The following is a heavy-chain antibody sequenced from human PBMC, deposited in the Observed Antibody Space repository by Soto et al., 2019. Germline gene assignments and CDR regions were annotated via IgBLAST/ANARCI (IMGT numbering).Heavy chain of an antibody. V-gene: IGHV3-30*18. CDR1: GFTFSSYV. Sequence: GGSLRLSCAASGFTFSSYVMHWVRQAPGKGLEWVALISYDGSNKQYADSVKGRFAISRDNSKNTLYLQMNSLRAEDTAVYYCAKVSERESLDYFDYWGQGTLVTVSS. D-gene: IGHD3-10*01. J-gene: IGHJ4*02. CDR3: AKVSERESLDYFDY. CDR2: ISYDGSNK.